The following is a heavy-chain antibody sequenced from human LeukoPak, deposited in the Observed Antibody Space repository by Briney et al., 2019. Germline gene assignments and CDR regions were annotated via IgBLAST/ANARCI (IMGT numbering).Heavy chain of an antibody. J-gene: IGHJ6*02. Sequence: PGGSLRLSCSASGFTFSTYWMSWVRQAPGKGLEWVSSVSPNSDYIFYADSLKGRFTISRDNSNNSLFLQMNSLRADDTAVYYCARGAFKPDVWGQGTTVAVSS. CDR2: VSPNSDYI. CDR3: ARGAFKPDV. CDR1: GFTFSTYW. V-gene: IGHV3-21*01.